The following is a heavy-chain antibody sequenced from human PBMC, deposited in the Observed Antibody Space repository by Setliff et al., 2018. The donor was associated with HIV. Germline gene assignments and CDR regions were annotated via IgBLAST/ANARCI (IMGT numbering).Heavy chain of an antibody. V-gene: IGHV3-7*03. D-gene: IGHD6-13*01. J-gene: IGHJ4*02. CDR1: GFTFSKYW. CDR2: IKQDGSEK. CDR3: ARGGDRQQLVLIDY. Sequence: GGSLRLSCEASGFTFSKYWMSWVRQAPGKGLEWVANIKQDGSEKYYVDSVKGRFTISRDNAKNSLYLQMNSLRAEDTAVYYCARGGDRQQLVLIDYWGQGTLVTVSS.